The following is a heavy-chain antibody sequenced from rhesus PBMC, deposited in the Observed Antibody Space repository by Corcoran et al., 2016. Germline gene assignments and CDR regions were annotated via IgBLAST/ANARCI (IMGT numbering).Heavy chain of an antibody. V-gene: IGHV4-106*01. J-gene: IGHJ4*01. CDR3: ARDHYEDDYGYYYPDRYFDS. CDR2: IYGPSVGT. Sequence: QVQLQESGPGLVKPSETLSLPCAVSGGSLSDDYDWTCRRQPPGKGLEWIGYIYGPSVGTNYNLALKNRVTISIDMSKNQVSLRLSSVTAADTAVYYCARDHYEDDYGYYYPDRYFDSWGQGVLVTVSS. D-gene: IGHD3-9*01. CDR1: GGSLSDDYD.